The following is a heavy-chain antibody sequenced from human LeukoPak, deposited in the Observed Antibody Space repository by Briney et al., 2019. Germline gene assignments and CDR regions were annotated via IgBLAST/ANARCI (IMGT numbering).Heavy chain of an antibody. CDR1: GGSISSYS. CDR3: ATAPDYFDY. D-gene: IGHD1-14*01. Sequence: SETLSLTCTLAGGSISSYSWSWLRQPPGKGLEWIGSISYSGSTNYNPSLTSRLTISVDASKNQFSLKLSSVTAADTAVYYCATAPDYFDYWGQGTLVTVSS. J-gene: IGHJ4*02. V-gene: IGHV4-59*01. CDR2: ISYSGST.